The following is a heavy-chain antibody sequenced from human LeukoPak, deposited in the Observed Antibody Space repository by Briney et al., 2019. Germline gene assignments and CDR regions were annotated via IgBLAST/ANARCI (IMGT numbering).Heavy chain of an antibody. CDR3: ARSFVDCSSTSCYSDLFDY. Sequence: KPLETPSPTRAVSGFSISSGFFWGWVRQPPGKGLAWIGRIYHSESTYYNPSLKSRVTISVDTSKNQFSLKLSSVTAADTAVYYCARSFVDCSSTSCYSDLFDYWGQGTLVTVSS. CDR2: IYHSEST. J-gene: IGHJ4*02. D-gene: IGHD2-2*01. V-gene: IGHV4-38-2*01. CDR1: GFSISSGFF.